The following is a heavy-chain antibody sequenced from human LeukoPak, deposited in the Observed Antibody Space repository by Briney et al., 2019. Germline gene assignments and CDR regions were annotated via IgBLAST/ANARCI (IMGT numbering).Heavy chain of an antibody. V-gene: IGHV3-7*03. J-gene: IGHJ6*02. CDR2: INHNGNVN. D-gene: IGHD3-16*01. CDR1: GFTFSSYW. Sequence: PGGSLRLSCAASGFTFSSYWMNWARQAPGKGLEWVASINHNGNVNYYVDSVKGRLTISRDNAKSSLYLQMRHLRAEDTAVYFCARGGGLDVWGQGATVTVSS. CDR3: ARGGGLDV.